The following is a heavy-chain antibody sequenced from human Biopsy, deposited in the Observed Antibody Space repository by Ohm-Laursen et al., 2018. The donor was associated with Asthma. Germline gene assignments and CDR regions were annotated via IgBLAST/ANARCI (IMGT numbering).Heavy chain of an antibody. J-gene: IGHJ4*02. CDR1: GGTFNTYV. V-gene: IGHV1-69*13. Sequence: ASVKVSCKSLGGTFNTYVIGWVRQAPGQGLEWMGGINSVFGTTTYPQKFQDRVTITADDSTSTVYMELSSLRSEDTAAYYCARKAGSCISRTCYSLDFWGQGALVTVSS. D-gene: IGHD2-2*01. CDR2: INSVFGTT. CDR3: ARKAGSCISRTCYSLDF.